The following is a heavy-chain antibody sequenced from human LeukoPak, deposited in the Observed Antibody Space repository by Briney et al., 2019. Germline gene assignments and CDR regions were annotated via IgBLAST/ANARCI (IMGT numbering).Heavy chain of an antibody. Sequence: GASLQISCKISGYRLTDNWIGWVRQVPGKGLEWMGVIYPGDSDTRYSPSFQGQVTFSMDTSISTAYLQWSGLKASDTAIYYCARFGLTSSLDYWGQGTLVTVSS. J-gene: IGHJ4*02. CDR3: ARFGLTSSLDY. V-gene: IGHV5-51*01. D-gene: IGHD6-13*01. CDR2: IYPGDSDT. CDR1: GYRLTDNW.